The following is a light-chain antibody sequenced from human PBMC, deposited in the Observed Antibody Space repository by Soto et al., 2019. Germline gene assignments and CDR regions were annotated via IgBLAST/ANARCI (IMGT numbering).Light chain of an antibody. CDR2: AAS. V-gene: IGKV1-12*01. Sequence: DIQMTQSPSSVSASVGDRVTITCRASQDISRWLAWYQRKPGNAPNLLIFAASSLSSGVPSRFSGSGSGTDFTLTISSLQPEDFATYYCQQAYSLPLKFGRGTKVDI. CDR3: QQAYSLPLK. J-gene: IGKJ1*01. CDR1: QDISRW.